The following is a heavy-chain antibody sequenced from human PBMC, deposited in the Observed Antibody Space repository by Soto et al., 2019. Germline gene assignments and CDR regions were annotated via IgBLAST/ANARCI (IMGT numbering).Heavy chain of an antibody. J-gene: IGHJ5*02. V-gene: IGHV3-23*01. CDR2: IVGSGAKT. CDR1: GFTFSNYA. Sequence: GGSLRLSCAASGFTFSNYAMYWIRQAPGKGLEWVSGIVGSGAKTYYADSVRGRFTISRDNSGNTLYLQMNSLRAEDTAVYYCAKDTVNTVTTFHNFFGPWGQGTLVTVSS. D-gene: IGHD4-17*01. CDR3: AKDTVNTVTTFHNFFGP.